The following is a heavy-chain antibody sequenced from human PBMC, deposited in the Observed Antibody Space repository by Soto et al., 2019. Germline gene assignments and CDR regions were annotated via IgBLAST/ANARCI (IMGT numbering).Heavy chain of an antibody. CDR3: TTEGGYSSGWLSSDPTDTDDAFDI. V-gene: IGHV3-15*07. J-gene: IGHJ3*02. D-gene: IGHD6-19*01. CDR2: IKSKTDGGTT. Sequence: PGGSLRLSCAASGFTFSNAWMNWVRQAPGKGLEWVGRIKSKTDGGTTDYAAPVKGRFTTSRDDSKNTLYLQMNSLKTEDTAVYYCTTEGGYSSGWLSSDPTDTDDAFDIWGQGTMVTVSS. CDR1: GFTFSNAW.